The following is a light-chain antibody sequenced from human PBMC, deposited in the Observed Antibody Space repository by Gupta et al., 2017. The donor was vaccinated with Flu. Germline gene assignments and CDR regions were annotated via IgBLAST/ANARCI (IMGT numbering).Light chain of an antibody. CDR1: SSDVGRSNS. J-gene: IGLJ1*01. CDR2: DVS. V-gene: IGLV2-14*01. CDR3: SSDTSTNTFYV. Sequence: QSALPQPASVSGSPGQSINISCTGPSSDVGRSNSVSWYRQHPGKAPNLIIYDVSSRPSGVSSRFSGSKSGNTASLTISGLQAEDETDYYCSSDTSTNTFYVFGTGTKVTVL.